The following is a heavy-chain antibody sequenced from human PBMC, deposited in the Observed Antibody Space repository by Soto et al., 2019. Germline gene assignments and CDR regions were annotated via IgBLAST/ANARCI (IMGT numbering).Heavy chain of an antibody. CDR2: IYWDDDK. Sequence: QITLKESGPTLVKPTQTLTLTCTFSGFSLSTSGVGVGWIRQPPGKALECLALIYWDDDKRYSSSLKSQLTITKDATKNQVVLTMTNMDPVDTATYYCALKYGDPLYFDYWGRGALVTVSS. D-gene: IGHD4-17*01. V-gene: IGHV2-5*02. CDR3: ALKYGDPLYFDY. J-gene: IGHJ4*02. CDR1: GFSLSTSGVG.